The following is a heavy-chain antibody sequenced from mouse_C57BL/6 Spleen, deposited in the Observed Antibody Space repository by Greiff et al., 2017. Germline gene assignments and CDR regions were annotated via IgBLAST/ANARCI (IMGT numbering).Heavy chain of an antibody. J-gene: IGHJ3*01. D-gene: IGHD2-4*01. Sequence: EVQLQQSGPELVKPGASVKISCKASGYTFTDYYMNWVKQSHGKSLEWIGDINPNNGGTSYNQKFKGKATLTVDKSSSTAYMELRSLTSGDSAVYYCARDYDYEGFAYWGQGTLVTVSA. V-gene: IGHV1-26*01. CDR1: GYTFTDYY. CDR3: ARDYDYEGFAY. CDR2: INPNNGGT.